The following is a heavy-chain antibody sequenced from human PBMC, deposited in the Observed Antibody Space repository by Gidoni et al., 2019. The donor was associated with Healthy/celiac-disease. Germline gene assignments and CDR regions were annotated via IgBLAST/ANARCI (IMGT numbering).Heavy chain of an antibody. CDR2: IKSKTDGGTT. J-gene: IGHJ4*02. CDR3: TTGPLTPLWFGELGVDY. Sequence: EVQLVESGGGLVKPGGSLRLPCAASGFTFSNAWMSWVRQAPGKGLEWVGRIKSKTDGGTTDYAAPVKGRFTISRDDSKNTLYLQMNSLKTEDTAVYYCTTGPLTPLWFGELGVDYWGQGTLVTVSS. V-gene: IGHV3-15*01. D-gene: IGHD3-10*01. CDR1: GFTFSNAW.